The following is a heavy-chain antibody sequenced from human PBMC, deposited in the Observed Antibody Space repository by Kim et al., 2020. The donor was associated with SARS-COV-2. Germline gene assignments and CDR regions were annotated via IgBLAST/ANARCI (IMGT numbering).Heavy chain of an antibody. D-gene: IGHD3-16*02. CDR2: ISSSSSYI. CDR3: ARDRGFGGVIVIGNFDY. CDR1: GFTFSSYS. V-gene: IGHV3-21*01. Sequence: GGSLRLSCAASGFTFSSYSMNWVRQAPGKGLEWVSSISSSSSYIYYADSVKGRFTISRDNAKNSLYLQMNSLRAEDTAVYYCARDRGFGGVIVIGNFDYWGQGTLVTVSS. J-gene: IGHJ4*02.